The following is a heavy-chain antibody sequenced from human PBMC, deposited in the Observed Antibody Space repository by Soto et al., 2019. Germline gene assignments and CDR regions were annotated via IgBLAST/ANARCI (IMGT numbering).Heavy chain of an antibody. CDR3: TTDLPTLIPQVDS. V-gene: IGHV3-15*04. J-gene: IGHJ4*02. Sequence: GGSLRLSCAASGFTFGASALQLVRQASGKGLEWLGRIGSKGETYATTDYAAPVKDRFTISRDDSKNTLYLQMNSLKTEDTGVYFCTTDLPTLIPQVDSWGQGTLVTVSS. D-gene: IGHD4-4*01. CDR2: IGSKGETYAT. CDR1: GFTFGASA.